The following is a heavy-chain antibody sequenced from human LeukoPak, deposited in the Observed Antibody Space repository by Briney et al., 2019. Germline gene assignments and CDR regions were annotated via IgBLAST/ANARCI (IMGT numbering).Heavy chain of an antibody. V-gene: IGHV1-18*01. CDR2: ISSYNGNT. CDR3: ARARDDYDSSGIRYWYFDL. D-gene: IGHD3-22*01. J-gene: IGHJ2*01. CDR1: GGTFSSYA. Sequence: ASVKVSCKASGGTFSSYAISWVRQAPGQGLEWMGWISSYNGNTNYAQKLQGRVTMTTDTSTSTAYMELRSLRSDDTAVYYCARARDDYDSSGIRYWYFDLWGRGTLVTASS.